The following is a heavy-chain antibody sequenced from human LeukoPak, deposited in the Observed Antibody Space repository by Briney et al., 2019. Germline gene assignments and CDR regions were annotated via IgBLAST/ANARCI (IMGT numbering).Heavy chain of an antibody. Sequence: PGGSLRLSCAASGFTFSTYAMSWVRQAPGKGLEWVSAISGSGGSTYCADSVKGRFTISRDNSKNTLYLQMNSLRAEDTSIYFCAKALEQETVIALDSWGQGTLVTVSS. J-gene: IGHJ4*02. CDR2: ISGSGGST. CDR3: AKALEQETVIALDS. CDR1: GFTFSTYA. D-gene: IGHD6-13*01. V-gene: IGHV3-23*01.